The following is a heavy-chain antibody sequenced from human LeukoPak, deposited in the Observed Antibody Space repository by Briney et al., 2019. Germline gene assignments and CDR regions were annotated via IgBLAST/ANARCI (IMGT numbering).Heavy chain of an antibody. CDR3: AKDGNENDFWYGDLFDC. CDR1: GFTFSSYG. CDR2: ISASGDKR. D-gene: IGHD3-3*01. J-gene: IGHJ4*02. V-gene: IGHV3-23*01. Sequence: GGSLRLSCAASGFTFSSYGMGWVRQAPGKGLEWVSAISASGDKRHYTDSVKGRLTISRDNWKNTLYLQLNSLRAEDTAVYYCAKDGNENDFWYGDLFDCWGQGTLVTVSS.